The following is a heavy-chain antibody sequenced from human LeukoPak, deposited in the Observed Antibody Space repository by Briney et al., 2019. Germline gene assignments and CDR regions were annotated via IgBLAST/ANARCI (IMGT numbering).Heavy chain of an antibody. J-gene: IGHJ4*02. CDR3: ARDPHRSKGGLGELWN. V-gene: IGHV3-53*01. D-gene: IGHD3-10*01. CDR1: GFTVSRNY. CDR2: IYSGGST. Sequence: GGSLRLSCAASGFTVSRNYMSWVRQAPGKGLEWVSVIYSGGSTYYADSVKGRFTISRDNSKNTLYLQMNSLRAEDTAVYYCARDPHRSKGGLGELWNWGQGTLVTVSS.